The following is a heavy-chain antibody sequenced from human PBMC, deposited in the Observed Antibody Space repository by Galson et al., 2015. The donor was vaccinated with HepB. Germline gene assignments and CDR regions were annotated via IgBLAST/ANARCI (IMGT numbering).Heavy chain of an antibody. CDR1: GFTFSDYY. CDR3: ARDLRGVTTKRSWYYYYMDV. D-gene: IGHD4-11*01. CDR2: ISSSGSTI. V-gene: IGHV3-11*01. Sequence: SLRLSCAASGFTFSDYYMSWIRQAPGKGLEWVSYISSSGSTIYYADSVKGRFTISRDNAKNSLYLQMNSLRAEDTAVYYCARDLRGVTTKRSWYYYYMDVWGKGTTVTVSS. J-gene: IGHJ6*03.